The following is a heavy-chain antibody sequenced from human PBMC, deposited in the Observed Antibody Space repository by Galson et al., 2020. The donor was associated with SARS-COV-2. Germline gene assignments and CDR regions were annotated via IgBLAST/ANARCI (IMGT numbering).Heavy chain of an antibody. Sequence: SETLSLTCAVYGGSFSGYYWNWIRQPPGKGLEWIGEINHSGSTNYNPSLKSRVTISVDTSKNQFSLKLSSVTAADTAVYYCARLHGFCSSPSCLKKSDYVRGGAFDIWGQGTMVTVSS. CDR2: INHSGST. D-gene: IGHD2-2*01. CDR3: ARLHGFCSSPSCLKKSDYVRGGAFDI. CDR1: GGSFSGYY. V-gene: IGHV4-34*01. J-gene: IGHJ3*02.